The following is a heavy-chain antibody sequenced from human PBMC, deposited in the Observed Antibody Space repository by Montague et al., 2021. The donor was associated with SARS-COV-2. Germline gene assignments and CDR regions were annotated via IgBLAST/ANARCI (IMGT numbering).Heavy chain of an antibody. CDR3: ARGRRISLWFGELLSGGDYYGMDV. Sequence: SETLSLTCAVYGGSFSGYYRSWIRLPPGKGLEWIGEINHSGSTNYNPSPKSRVTISVDTSKNQFSLKLSSVTAADTAVYYCARGRRISLWFGELLSGGDYYGMDVWGQGTTVTGSS. D-gene: IGHD3-10*01. J-gene: IGHJ6*02. CDR1: GGSFSGYY. V-gene: IGHV4-34*01. CDR2: INHSGST.